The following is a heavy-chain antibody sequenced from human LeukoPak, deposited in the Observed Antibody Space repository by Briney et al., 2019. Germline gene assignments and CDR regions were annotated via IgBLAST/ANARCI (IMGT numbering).Heavy chain of an antibody. CDR1: GFTFSSYA. CDR3: ARAVAGGYDY. Sequence: GGSLRLSCAASGFTFSSYAMSWVRQAPGKGLEWVSYISSSSSTIYYADSVKGRFTISRDNAKNSLYLQMNSLRAEDTAVYYCARAVAGGYDYWGQGTLVTVSS. D-gene: IGHD6-19*01. V-gene: IGHV3-48*01. CDR2: ISSSSSTI. J-gene: IGHJ4*02.